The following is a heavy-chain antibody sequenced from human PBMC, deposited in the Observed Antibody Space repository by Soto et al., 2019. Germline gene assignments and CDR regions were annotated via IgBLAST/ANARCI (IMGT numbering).Heavy chain of an antibody. CDR1: GDRFTDYY. J-gene: IGHJ6*03. CDR3: ARERGGATATLDYYYFYMDV. CDR2: INPNSGVT. D-gene: IGHD5-12*01. Sequence: QVQLVQSGAEVKEPGASVTVSCRASGDRFTDYYMHWVRQAPGQGLEWMGWINPNSGVTKYAQKFQGWVTMTRDTSIRTVYMELSRLGFGDTAIYYCARERGGATATLDYYYFYMDVWGTGTTVTVSS. V-gene: IGHV1-2*04.